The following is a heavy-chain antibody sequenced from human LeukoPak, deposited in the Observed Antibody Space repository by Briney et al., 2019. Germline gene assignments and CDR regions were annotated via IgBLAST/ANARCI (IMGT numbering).Heavy chain of an antibody. D-gene: IGHD2-15*01. CDR1: GFTFSSYE. CDR3: AKAQVVAAHD. Sequence: GGSLRLSCAASGFTFSSYEMNWVRQAPGKGLEWVSYISSSGSTIYYADSVKGRFTISRDNSKNTLYLQMNSLRAEDTAVYYCAKAQVVAAHDWGQGTLVTVSP. J-gene: IGHJ4*02. CDR2: ISSSGSTI. V-gene: IGHV3-48*03.